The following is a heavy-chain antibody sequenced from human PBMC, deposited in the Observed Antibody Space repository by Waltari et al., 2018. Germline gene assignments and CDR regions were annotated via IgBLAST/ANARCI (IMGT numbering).Heavy chain of an antibody. Sequence: QVQLVESGGGVVQPGRSLRLSCAASGFTFRSYGMPWVRQAPGKGLEWVAVISYDGSNKYYADSVKGRFTISRDNSKNTLYLQMNSLRAEDTAVYYCAKVGNSSPDYWGQGTLVTVSS. D-gene: IGHD6-13*01. CDR1: GFTFRSYG. J-gene: IGHJ4*02. V-gene: IGHV3-30*18. CDR2: ISYDGSNK. CDR3: AKVGNSSPDY.